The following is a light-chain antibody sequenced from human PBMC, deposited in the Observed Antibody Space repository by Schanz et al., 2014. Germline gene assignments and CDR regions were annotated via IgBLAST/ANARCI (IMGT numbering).Light chain of an antibody. CDR3: QSYDTSLSGRI. CDR2: GDS. V-gene: IGLV1-40*01. Sequence: QSVLTQPPSVSGAPGQRVTISCTGSTSNIGAGYDVHWYQHFPGAAPKLLIFGDSNRPSGVPARFFGSKSGTSASLAITGLQAEDEADYYCQSYDTSLSGRIFGGGTKPTVL. CDR1: TSNIGAGYD. J-gene: IGLJ2*01.